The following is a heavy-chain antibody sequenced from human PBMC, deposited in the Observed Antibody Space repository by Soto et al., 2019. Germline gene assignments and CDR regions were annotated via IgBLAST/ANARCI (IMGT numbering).Heavy chain of an antibody. CDR1: GGTFSSYT. CDR3: AKSGSGSYYNVVGVPTYYYYYMDV. V-gene: IGHV1-69*02. D-gene: IGHD3-10*01. J-gene: IGHJ6*03. Sequence: GASVKVSCKASGGTFSSYTISWVRQAPGQGLEWMGRIIPILGIANYAQKFQGRVTITADKSTSTAYMELSSLRSEDTAVYYCAKSGSGSYYNVVGVPTYYYYYMDVWGKGTTVTVSS. CDR2: IIPILGIA.